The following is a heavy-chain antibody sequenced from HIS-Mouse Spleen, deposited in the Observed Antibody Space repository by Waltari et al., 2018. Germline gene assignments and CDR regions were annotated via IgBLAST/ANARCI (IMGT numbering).Heavy chain of an antibody. V-gene: IGHV3-15*01. CDR1: GFTFSNAW. CDR3: TTDPNSGYPDY. CDR2: IKSKTDGGTT. J-gene: IGHJ4*02. Sequence: EVQLVESGGGLVKPGGSLRLSCAASGFTFSNAWMSWVRQAPGKGLEGVGRIKSKTDGGTTDYAAPVKGRFTISRDDSKNTLYLQMNSLKTEDTAVYYCTTDPNSGYPDYWGQGTLVTVSS. D-gene: IGHD5-12*01.